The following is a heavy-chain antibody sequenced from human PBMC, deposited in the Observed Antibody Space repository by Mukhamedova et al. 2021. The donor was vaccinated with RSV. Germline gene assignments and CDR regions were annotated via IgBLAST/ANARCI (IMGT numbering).Heavy chain of an antibody. CDR2: IYPGDSDT. Sequence: MGGKGLEWMGIIYPGDSDTRYSPSFQGQATISADKSISTAYLQWSSLKASDTAMYYCARPVETAIDYWGQGTLVTVSS. CDR3: ARPVETAIDY. J-gene: IGHJ4*02. V-gene: IGHV5-51*01. D-gene: IGHD5-18*01.